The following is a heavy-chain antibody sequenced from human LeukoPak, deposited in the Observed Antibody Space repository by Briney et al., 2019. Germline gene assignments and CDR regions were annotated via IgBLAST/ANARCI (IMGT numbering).Heavy chain of an antibody. V-gene: IGHV1-18*04. CDR2: ISAYNGNT. Sequence: ASVTVSFKASGYTFINYGFSWVRQAPGQGLEWMGWISAYNGNTNYLQKFQGRVTMTTDTSTNTVYMELRSLRSDDTAVYYCARVSTNSRVAGYDPQWYFDLWGRGTPVTVSP. J-gene: IGHJ2*01. CDR1: GYTFINYG. D-gene: IGHD5-12*01. CDR3: ARVSTNSRVAGYDPQWYFDL.